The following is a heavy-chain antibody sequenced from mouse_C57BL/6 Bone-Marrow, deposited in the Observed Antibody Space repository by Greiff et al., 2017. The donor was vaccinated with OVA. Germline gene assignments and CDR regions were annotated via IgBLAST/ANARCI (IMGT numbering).Heavy chain of an antibody. Sequence: DVMLVESGGGLVQPGGSMKLSCVASGFTFSNYWMNWVRQSPEKGLEWVAQIRLKSDNYATHYAESVKGRFTISRDDSKSSVYLQMNNLRAEDTGIYYCPLITTVVAYYAMDYWGQGTSVTVSS. J-gene: IGHJ4*01. D-gene: IGHD1-1*01. V-gene: IGHV6-3*01. CDR3: PLITTVVAYYAMDY. CDR1: GFTFSNYW. CDR2: IRLKSDNYAT.